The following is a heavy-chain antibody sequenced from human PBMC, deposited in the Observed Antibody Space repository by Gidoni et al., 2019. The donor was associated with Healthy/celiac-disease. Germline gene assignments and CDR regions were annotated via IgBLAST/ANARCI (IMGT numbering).Heavy chain of an antibody. CDR3: AKALTPLNWNYEEDAFDI. CDR2: ISGSGGST. CDR1: GFTFSSYA. D-gene: IGHD1-7*01. Sequence: EVQLLESGGGLVQPGGSLRLSCAASGFTFSSYAMSWVRQAPGKGLEWVSAISGSGGSTYYADSVKGRFTISRDNSKNTLYLQMNSLRAEDTAVYYCAKALTPLNWNYEEDAFDIWGQGTMVTVSS. V-gene: IGHV3-23*01. J-gene: IGHJ3*02.